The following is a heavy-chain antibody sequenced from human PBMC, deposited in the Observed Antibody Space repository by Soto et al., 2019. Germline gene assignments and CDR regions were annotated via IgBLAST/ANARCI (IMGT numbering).Heavy chain of an antibody. CDR2: IYHSGST. Sequence: QLQLQESGSGLVKPSQTLSLTCAVSGGSISSGGYSWSWIRQPPGKGLEWIGHIYHSGSTYYSPSLKSRVTISLDRSKNPFSLKLSSVTAADTAMYYCARGSDRWELERWGQGTLVTVSS. CDR1: GGSISSGGYS. V-gene: IGHV4-30-2*01. D-gene: IGHD1-26*01. J-gene: IGHJ4*02. CDR3: ARGSDRWELER.